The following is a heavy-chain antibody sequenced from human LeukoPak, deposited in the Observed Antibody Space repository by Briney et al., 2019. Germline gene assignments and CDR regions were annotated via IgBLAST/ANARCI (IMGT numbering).Heavy chain of an antibody. V-gene: IGHV1-46*01. CDR1: GYTFTDYY. J-gene: IGHJ4*02. CDR3: ARDGGVQQWLNYYFDY. CDR2: INPSGGST. Sequence: ASVKVSCKASGYTFTDYYIHWVRQAPGQGLEWMGIINPSGGSTSYAQKFQGRVTMTRDTSTSTVYMDLSSLRSEDTAVYYCARDGGVQQWLNYYFDYWGQGTLVTVSS. D-gene: IGHD5-18*01.